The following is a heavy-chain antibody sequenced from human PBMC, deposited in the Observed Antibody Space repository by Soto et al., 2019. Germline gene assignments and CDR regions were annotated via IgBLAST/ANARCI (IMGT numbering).Heavy chain of an antibody. CDR1: GFTFSSYS. V-gene: IGHV3-21*01. Sequence: GGSLRLSCAASGFTFSSYSMNWVRQAPGKGLEWVSSISSSSSYIYYADSVKGRFTISRDNAKNSLYLQMNSLRAEDTAVYYCARHCSSTSCYMGYDYWGQGTLVTVSS. CDR2: ISSSSSYI. D-gene: IGHD2-2*02. CDR3: ARHCSSTSCYMGYDY. J-gene: IGHJ4*02.